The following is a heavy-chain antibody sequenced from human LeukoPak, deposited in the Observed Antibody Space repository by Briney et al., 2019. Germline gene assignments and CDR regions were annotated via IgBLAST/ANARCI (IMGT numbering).Heavy chain of an antibody. CDR1: GYTFTSYG. CDR2: ISAYNGNT. D-gene: IGHD6-19*01. CDR3: ATTGYSSGWEQNWFDP. V-gene: IGHV1-18*01. J-gene: IGHJ5*02. Sequence: ASVKVSCKASGYTFTSYGISWVRQAPGQGLEWMGWISAYNGNTNYAQKLQGRVTMTTDTSTSTAYMELRSLRSDDTAVYYCATTGYSSGWEQNWFDPWGQGTLVTVSS.